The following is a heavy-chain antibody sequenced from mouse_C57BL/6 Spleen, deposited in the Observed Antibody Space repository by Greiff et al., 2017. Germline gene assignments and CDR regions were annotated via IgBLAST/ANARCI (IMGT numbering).Heavy chain of an antibody. Sequence: VESGGGLVKPGGSLKLSCAASGFTFSDYGMHWVRQAPEKGLEWVAYISSGSSTIYYADTVKGRFTISRDNAKNTLFLQMTSLRSEDTAMYYCARGLPSLSMDYWGQGTSVTVSS. CDR3: ARGLPSLSMDY. CDR2: ISSGSSTI. J-gene: IGHJ4*01. V-gene: IGHV5-17*01. CDR1: GFTFSDYG. D-gene: IGHD3-1*01.